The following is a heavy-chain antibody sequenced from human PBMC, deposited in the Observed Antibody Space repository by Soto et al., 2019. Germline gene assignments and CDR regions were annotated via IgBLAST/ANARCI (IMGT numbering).Heavy chain of an antibody. D-gene: IGHD5-12*01. Sequence: QVQLVQSGAEVKKPGSSVKVSCKASGGTFSSYAISWVRQAPGQGLEWMGGIIPIFGTANYAQKFQGRVTITADESTSTAYMELSSLRSEDTAVYYCARDHEMATRADYLNYFDYWGQGTLVTVSS. CDR1: GGTFSSYA. CDR3: ARDHEMATRADYLNYFDY. J-gene: IGHJ4*02. CDR2: IIPIFGTA. V-gene: IGHV1-69*01.